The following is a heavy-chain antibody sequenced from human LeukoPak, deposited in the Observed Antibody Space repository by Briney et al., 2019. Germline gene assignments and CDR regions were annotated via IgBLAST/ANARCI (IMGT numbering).Heavy chain of an antibody. CDR2: ISAYNGNT. CDR1: GYTFTSYG. J-gene: IGHJ6*02. D-gene: IGHD2-15*01. Sequence: AASVTVSCKASGYTFTSYGISWVRQAPGQGLEWMGWISAYNGNTNYAQKLQGRVTMTTDTSTSTAYMELRSLRSDDTAVYHCARDPTPNYYYYGMDVWGQGTTVTVSS. V-gene: IGHV1-18*01. CDR3: ARDPTPNYYYYGMDV.